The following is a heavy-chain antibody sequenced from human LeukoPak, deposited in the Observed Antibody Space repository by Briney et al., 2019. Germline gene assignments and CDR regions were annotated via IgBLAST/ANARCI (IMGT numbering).Heavy chain of an antibody. J-gene: IGHJ4*02. Sequence: ASVKVSCKASGYTFTGYYMHWVRQAPGQGLEWMGWINPNSGGTNYAQKFQGRVTMTRDTSISTAYMELSRLRSDDTAVYYCARVGYSHGQNFENWGQGTLVTVSS. D-gene: IGHD5-18*01. V-gene: IGHV1-2*02. CDR2: INPNSGGT. CDR1: GYTFTGYY. CDR3: ARVGYSHGQNFEN.